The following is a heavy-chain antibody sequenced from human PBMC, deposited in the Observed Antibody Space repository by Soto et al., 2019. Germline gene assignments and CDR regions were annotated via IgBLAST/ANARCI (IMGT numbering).Heavy chain of an antibody. Sequence: SGPTLVNPTQTLTLTCSFSGFSLSVYGVRVIWFRQPPGETLEWLALIHWNDDKRYSPYLKSRLTITKDTSKNQEVLTLTNLDPLDTGTYFCAHTKDSSGFLTSWGQGILVTVSS. D-gene: IGHD3-22*01. CDR1: GFSLSVYGVR. CDR3: AHTKDSSGFLTS. V-gene: IGHV2-5*01. J-gene: IGHJ5*02. CDR2: IHWNDDK.